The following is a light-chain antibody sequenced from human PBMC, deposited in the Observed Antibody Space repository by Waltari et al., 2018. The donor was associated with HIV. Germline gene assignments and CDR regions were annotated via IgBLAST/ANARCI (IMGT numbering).Light chain of an antibody. V-gene: IGLV4-69*02. Sequence: QLVLTQSPSASASLRASVQLTCPLSSGHSNSAIDRHPHRPEKGPRYLTKVNRAGRHSKGDGISDRFSGSSSGAERHLIISSLQSEDDADYYCQTWGTGIRVFGGGTKLTVL. CDR1: SGHSNSA. J-gene: IGLJ3*02. CDR3: QTWGTGIRV. CDR2: VNRAGRH.